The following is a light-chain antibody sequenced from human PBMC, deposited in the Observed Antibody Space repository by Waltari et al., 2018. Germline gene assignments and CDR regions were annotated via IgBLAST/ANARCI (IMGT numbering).Light chain of an antibody. CDR2: KSF. CDR1: QSISNW. CDR3: QQYNIWPYT. J-gene: IGKJ2*01. Sequence: DIQMTQSTSTLSASVGDRITITCRASQSISNWLAWYQQKPGKAPKVLIYKSFTLQSGVPSRFSGSGSETEFILTISSLQPDDFATYYCQQYNIWPYTFGQGTTLEI. V-gene: IGKV1-5*03.